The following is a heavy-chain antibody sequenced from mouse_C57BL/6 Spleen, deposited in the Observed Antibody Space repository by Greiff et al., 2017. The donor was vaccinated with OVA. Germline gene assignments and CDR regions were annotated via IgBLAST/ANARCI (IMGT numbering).Heavy chain of an antibody. J-gene: IGHJ3*01. CDR2: IYPSDSET. CDR3: ARGAQATSGWFAY. V-gene: IGHV1-61*01. D-gene: IGHD3-2*02. CDR1: GYTFTSYW. Sequence: QVQLQQPGAELVRPGSSVKLSCKASGYTFTSYWMDWVKQRPGQGLEWIGNIYPSDSETHYNQKFKDKATLTVDKSSSTAYMQLSSLTSEDSAVYYCARGAQATSGWFAYWGQGTLVTVSA.